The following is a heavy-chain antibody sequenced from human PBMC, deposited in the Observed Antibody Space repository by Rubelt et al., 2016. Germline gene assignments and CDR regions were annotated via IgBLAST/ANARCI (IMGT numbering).Heavy chain of an antibody. Sequence: QLQLQESGPGLVKPSETLSLTCTVSGGSISSSSYYWGWIRQPPGKGLEWIGSIYYSGRTYYNPSLKSRVTISVDTSKNQFSLKLSSVTAADTAVYYCARRGAIFGVVIYFDYWGQGTLVTVSS. CDR2: IYYSGRT. CDR1: GGSISSSSYY. CDR3: ARRGAIFGVVIYFDY. J-gene: IGHJ4*02. V-gene: IGHV4-39*01. D-gene: IGHD3-3*01.